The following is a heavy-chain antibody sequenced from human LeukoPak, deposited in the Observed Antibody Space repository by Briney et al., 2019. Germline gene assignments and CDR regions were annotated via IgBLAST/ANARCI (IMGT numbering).Heavy chain of an antibody. Sequence: PGGSLRLSCAASGFTFSSQSMTWVRQAPGKGLEWVSGISGSGDNTYYGDSVKGRFIISRDNSKSTMYLQMNSLRVEDTAVYYCVKWTGYGMNWGQGTLVTVSS. J-gene: IGHJ4*02. CDR3: VKWTGYGMN. D-gene: IGHD3/OR15-3a*01. V-gene: IGHV3-23*01. CDR1: GFTFSSQS. CDR2: ISGSGDNT.